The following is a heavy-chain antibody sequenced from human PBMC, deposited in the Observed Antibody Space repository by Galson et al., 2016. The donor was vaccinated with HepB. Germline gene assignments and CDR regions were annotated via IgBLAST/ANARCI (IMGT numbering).Heavy chain of an antibody. CDR2: IYWDDDK. J-gene: IGHJ4*02. CDR3: VHRRSRTYYFDY. V-gene: IGHV2-5*02. CDR1: GFSLSSNEVG. Sequence: PALVKPTQTLTLTCTVSGFSLSSNEVGVGWIRQPPGKALEWLALIYWDDDKRYCPSLKNRLTITKDTSKNQVVLTMTNMDPVATATYYCVHRRSRTYYFDYWGQGTLVTVSS.